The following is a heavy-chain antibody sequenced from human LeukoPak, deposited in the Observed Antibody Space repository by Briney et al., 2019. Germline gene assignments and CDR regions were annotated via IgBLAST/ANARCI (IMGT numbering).Heavy chain of an antibody. D-gene: IGHD5-18*01. J-gene: IGHJ4*02. CDR3: ARDRYSYGYYYFDY. V-gene: IGHV3-30*04. CDR1: GFTSRSYA. Sequence: PGGSLRPSCAASGFTSRSYAMHGARQAPGKGLEWVAVISYEGSNKYYADAVKGRFTISRDNSKTTLYLQMNSLRAEDTAVYYCARDRYSYGYYYFDYWGQGTLVTVSS. CDR2: ISYEGSNK.